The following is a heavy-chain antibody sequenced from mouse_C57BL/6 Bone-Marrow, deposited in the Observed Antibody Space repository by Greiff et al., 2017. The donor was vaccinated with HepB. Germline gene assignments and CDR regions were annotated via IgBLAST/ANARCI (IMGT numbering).Heavy chain of an antibody. V-gene: IGHV1-54*01. CDR1: GYAFTNYL. D-gene: IGHD2-3*01. Sequence: VQLKESGAELVRPGTSVKVSCKASGYAFTNYLIEWVKQRPGQGLEWIGVINPGSGGTNYNEKFKGKATLTADKSSSTAYMQLSSLTSEDSAVYFCAIRADGYSLYFDVWGTGTTVTVSS. CDR3: AIRADGYSLYFDV. CDR2: INPGSGGT. J-gene: IGHJ1*03.